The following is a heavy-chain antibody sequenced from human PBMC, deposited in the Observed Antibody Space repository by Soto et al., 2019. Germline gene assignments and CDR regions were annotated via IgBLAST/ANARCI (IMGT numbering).Heavy chain of an antibody. CDR1: GFTFSSYA. J-gene: IGHJ6*02. D-gene: IGHD2-2*02. V-gene: IGHV3-23*01. Sequence: QAGGSLRLSCAASGFTFSSYAMSWVRQAPGKGLEWVSAISGSGGSTYYADSVKGRFTISRDNSKNTLYLQMNSLRAEDTAVYYCANVPIPYYYYGMDVWGQGTTVTVSS. CDR2: ISGSGGST. CDR3: ANVPIPYYYYGMDV.